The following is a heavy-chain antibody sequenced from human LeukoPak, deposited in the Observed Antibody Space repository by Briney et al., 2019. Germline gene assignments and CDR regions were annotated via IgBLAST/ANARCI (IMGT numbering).Heavy chain of an antibody. J-gene: IGHJ6*03. CDR2: IIPIFGTA. D-gene: IGHD3-22*01. V-gene: IGHV1-69*06. Sequence: GASVKVSCKASGGTFSSYAISWVRQAPGQGLEWMGGIIPIFGTANYAQKFQGRVTITADKSTSTAYMELSSLRSEDTAAYYCARADYYDSSGYYYYYYMDVWGKGTTVTVSS. CDR1: GGTFSSYA. CDR3: ARADYYDSSGYYYYYYMDV.